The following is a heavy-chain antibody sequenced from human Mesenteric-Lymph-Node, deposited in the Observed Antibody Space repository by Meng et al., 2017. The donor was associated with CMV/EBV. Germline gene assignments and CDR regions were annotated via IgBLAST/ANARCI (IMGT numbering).Heavy chain of an antibody. CDR2: IQQDGREN. Sequence: GGSLRLSCVASGFTFSSYWMMWVRQTPGKGLQWVANIQQDGRENYFLDSVKGRFTILRDNTKKSLYLQMNSLRAEDTGVYYCVRGTYYDVLAGSKYIYFDPWGQGTLVTVSS. D-gene: IGHD3-9*01. CDR3: VRGTYYDVLAGSKYIYFDP. CDR1: GFTFSSYW. J-gene: IGHJ5*02. V-gene: IGHV3-7*01.